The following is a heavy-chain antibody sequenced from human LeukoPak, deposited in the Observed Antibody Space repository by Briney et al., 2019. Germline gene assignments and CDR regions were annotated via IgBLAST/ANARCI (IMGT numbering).Heavy chain of an antibody. Sequence: SETLSLTCTVSGGSISSYYWSWFRQPPGKGLEWIGYIYYSGNTNYNPSLKSRVTISVDTSNNQFSLKLSSVTAADTAVYGSGWEVIDYWGQGTLVTVSS. CDR1: GGSISSYY. V-gene: IGHV4-59*08. J-gene: IGHJ4*02. CDR3: GWEVIDY. CDR2: IYYSGNT. D-gene: IGHD1-26*01.